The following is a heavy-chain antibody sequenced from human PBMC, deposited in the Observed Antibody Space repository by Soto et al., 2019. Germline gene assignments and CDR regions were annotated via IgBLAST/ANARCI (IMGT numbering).Heavy chain of an antibody. Sequence: PGGSLRLSCAASGFTFSNYAMSWVRLAPGKGLEWVSAISSSGGSKYYADSVKGRFTISRDNSKNTLYLQMSSLRAEDTAVYYCERGLSAGKGSPPDFWGQGSLVTVSS. J-gene: IGHJ4*02. D-gene: IGHD6-13*01. CDR1: GFTFSNYA. CDR2: ISSSGGSK. V-gene: IGHV3-23*01. CDR3: ERGLSAGKGSPPDF.